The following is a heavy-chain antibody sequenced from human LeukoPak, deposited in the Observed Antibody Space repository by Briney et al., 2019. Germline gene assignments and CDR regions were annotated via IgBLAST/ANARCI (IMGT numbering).Heavy chain of an antibody. CDR3: ARGRGTTMVRGANPDY. D-gene: IGHD3-10*01. CDR1: GGSFSGYY. J-gene: IGHJ4*02. V-gene: IGHV4-34*01. CDR2: INNSGST. Sequence: PSQTLSLTCAVYGGSFSGYYWSWIRHPPGKGLEWIGEINNSGSTNYNPSLKNRVTISVDTSKNQFSLKLSSVTAADTAVYYCARGRGTTMVRGANPDYWGQGTLVTVSS.